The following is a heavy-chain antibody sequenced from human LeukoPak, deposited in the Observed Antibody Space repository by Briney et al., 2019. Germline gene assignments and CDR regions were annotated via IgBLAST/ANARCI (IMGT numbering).Heavy chain of an antibody. J-gene: IGHJ4*02. CDR2: IRYDGNNK. Sequence: PGGSLRPSCGASGFTFSNYGMLWVRQAPGKGLEWVAFIRYDGNNKLYADSMKGRFTISRDNAKNSLYLQMNSLRAEDTAVYYCARVWLDEEAFSSGYRNTDYWGQGTLVTVSS. CDR3: ARVWLDEEAFSSGYRNTDY. D-gene: IGHD3-22*01. V-gene: IGHV3-30*02. CDR1: GFTFSNYG.